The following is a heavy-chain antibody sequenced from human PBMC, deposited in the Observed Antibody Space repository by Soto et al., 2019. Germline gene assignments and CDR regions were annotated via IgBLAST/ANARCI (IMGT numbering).Heavy chain of an antibody. Sequence: EVQLVESGGGLVKWGGSLTLSCAASGFMFSSYRMNWVRQAPGKGLEWVSSINSGGTYRYYADSVQGRFTISRNNARNSFYLQMNSLGVEDTAVYYCVRDLTTYGSPHFDYWGQGTLVPVFS. CDR3: VRDLTTYGSPHFDY. D-gene: IGHD3-10*01. J-gene: IGHJ4*02. CDR2: INSGGTYR. CDR1: GFMFSSYR. V-gene: IGHV3-21*06.